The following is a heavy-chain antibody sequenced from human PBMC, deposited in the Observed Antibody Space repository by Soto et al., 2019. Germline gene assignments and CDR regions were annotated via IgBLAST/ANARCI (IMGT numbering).Heavy chain of an antibody. Sequence: QVQLVQSGAEVKKPGASVKVSCKASGYTFTSYGISWVRQAPGQGLEWMGWISAYNGNTNYAQKLQGRVTMTTDTSTSTAYKELRRLRSDDTAVYYCARDCQDTARYYFFGMDVWGQGTTVTVSS. CDR3: ARDCQDTARYYFFGMDV. J-gene: IGHJ6*01. CDR2: ISAYNGNT. CDR1: GYTFTSYG. V-gene: IGHV1-18*04.